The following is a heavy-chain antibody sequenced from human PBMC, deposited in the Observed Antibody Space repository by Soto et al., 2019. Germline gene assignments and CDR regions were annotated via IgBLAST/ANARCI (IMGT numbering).Heavy chain of an antibody. D-gene: IGHD3-22*01. CDR3: AKDTYYYDRSGYYTYDH. J-gene: IGHJ4*01. Sequence: KGLEWVASVSYDGSNKHYADSVKGRFTISRDNSRNTLDLQMNSLRAEDTAVYYCAKDTYYYDRSGYYTYDHWGQGTQVTVSS. CDR2: VSYDGSNK. V-gene: IGHV3-30*18.